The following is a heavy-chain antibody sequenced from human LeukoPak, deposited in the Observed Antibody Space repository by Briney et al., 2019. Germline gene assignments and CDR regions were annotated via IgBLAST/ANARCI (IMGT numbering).Heavy chain of an antibody. CDR1: GFTFRTYT. Sequence: GGSLRLSCVASGFTFRTYTMNWIRQAPGKGLEWVSGSIGSGGSAFYADSVKGRFSISRDESKNTLFLHMNSLRAGDTAVYYCAKDRTRPFFKPRPRIQLWAFDYWGQGTLVTVSS. V-gene: IGHV3-23*01. CDR2: SIGSGGSA. D-gene: IGHD5-18*01. J-gene: IGHJ4*02. CDR3: AKDRTRPFFKPRPRIQLWAFDY.